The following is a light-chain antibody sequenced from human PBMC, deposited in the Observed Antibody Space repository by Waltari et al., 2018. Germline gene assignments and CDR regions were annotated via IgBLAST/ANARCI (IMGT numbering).Light chain of an antibody. V-gene: IGKV4-1*01. CDR1: RSVLYNSNNKNY. J-gene: IGKJ5*01. CDR3: QQYYSSPIS. CDR2: WAS. Sequence: EIVMTQSPDPLAVSLGERAAINCKSSRSVLYNSNNKNYLAWYQQKPRQPPKLLINWASSRESGVPGRFSGSGSGTDFTLTISSLQAEDVAVYYCQQYYSSPISFGQGTRLEIK.